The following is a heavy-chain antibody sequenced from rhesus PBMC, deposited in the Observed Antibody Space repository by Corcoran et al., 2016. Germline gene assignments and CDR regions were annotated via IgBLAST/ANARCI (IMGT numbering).Heavy chain of an antibody. CDR1: GGYVSGYS. CDR2: SGGSGGNT. J-gene: IGHJ4*01. V-gene: IGHV4-165*02. D-gene: IGHD1-20*01. Sequence: QVPLQESGPGLVKPSETLSLTCAVSGGYVSGYSWNWIRHPPGKGLEWVGYSGGSGGNTYYNPSLKSRVTISTNSSKDQFSLKLSSVTAADTAVYFCAKTITGTTRDYWGQGLLVTVSS. CDR3: AKTITGTTRDY.